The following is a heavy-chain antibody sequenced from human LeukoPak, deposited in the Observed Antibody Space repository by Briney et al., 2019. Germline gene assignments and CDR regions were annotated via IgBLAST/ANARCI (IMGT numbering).Heavy chain of an antibody. CDR2: ISGSGGST. CDR3: AKLNAIAVAGTGWFDP. Sequence: GGSLRLSCAASGFTFSSYAMSWVRQAPGKGLEWVSAISGSGGSTYYADSVKGRFTISRDNSKNTLYLQMNSLRAEDTAVYYCAKLNAIAVAGTGWFDPWDQGTLVTVSS. V-gene: IGHV3-23*01. CDR1: GFTFSSYA. J-gene: IGHJ5*02. D-gene: IGHD6-19*01.